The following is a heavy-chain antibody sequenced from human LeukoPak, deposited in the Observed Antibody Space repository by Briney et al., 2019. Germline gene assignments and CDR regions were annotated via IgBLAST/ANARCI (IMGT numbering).Heavy chain of an antibody. CDR1: GFTFSSFT. CDR2: ISHSGST. J-gene: IGHJ2*01. Sequence: GSLRLSCAASGFTFSSFTMNWVRQAPGKGLEWIGEISHSGSTNYSPSLKSRVTISVDTSKNQFSLNLSSVTAADTAVYYCARALVRATMVWYFDLWGRGTLVTVSS. D-gene: IGHD5-12*01. V-gene: IGHV4-34*01. CDR3: ARALVRATMVWYFDL.